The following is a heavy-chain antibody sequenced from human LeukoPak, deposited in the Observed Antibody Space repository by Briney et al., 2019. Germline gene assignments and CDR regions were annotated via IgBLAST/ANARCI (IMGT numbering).Heavy chain of an antibody. D-gene: IGHD6-25*01. CDR3: ARDAGNRGYGCDL. CDR1: GFIFSQYS. J-gene: IGHJ5*02. V-gene: IGHV3-48*01. CDR2: IRSSSET. Sequence: GGSLRLSCAASGFIFSQYSMNWVRQAPGKGLEWVSHIRSSSETFYADSVKGRFTISRDNARNSLYLQMNNLRGEDTAIYYCARDAGNRGYGCDLWGQGTLVTVSS.